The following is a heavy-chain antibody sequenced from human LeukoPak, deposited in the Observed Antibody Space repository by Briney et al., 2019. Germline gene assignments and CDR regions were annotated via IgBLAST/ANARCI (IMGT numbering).Heavy chain of an antibody. V-gene: IGHV3-23*01. Sequence: GGSLRLSCAASGFPLSSYAMSWVRQASGKGLEWVSATSSSDPGTYYADSVQGRFTISRDNSKNTLYLQMNSLRAGDTAIYYCEKDFGAPSWGQGTLVTVSS. D-gene: IGHD3-10*01. J-gene: IGHJ4*02. CDR3: EKDFGAPS. CDR2: TSSSDPGT. CDR1: GFPLSSYA.